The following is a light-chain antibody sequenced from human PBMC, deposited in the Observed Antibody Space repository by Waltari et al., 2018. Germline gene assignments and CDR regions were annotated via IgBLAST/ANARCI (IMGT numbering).Light chain of an antibody. Sequence: EIVLTQSPGTLSLSPGERATISCRASQTVRTTYLAWYQQNPGQAPTLPIYGASSRATGIPDRFSGSGSGTDFSLTISSLEPEDFAVYYCQQYDISPLTFGGGTKVEIK. J-gene: IGKJ4*01. CDR2: GAS. CDR3: QQYDISPLT. V-gene: IGKV3-20*01. CDR1: QTVRTTY.